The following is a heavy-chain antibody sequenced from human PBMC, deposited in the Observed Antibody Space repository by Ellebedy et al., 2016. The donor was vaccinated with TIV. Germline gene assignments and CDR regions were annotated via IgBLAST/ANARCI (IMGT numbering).Heavy chain of an antibody. CDR1: GFTFSSYA. Sequence: GESLKISCAASGFTFSSYAMSWVRQAPGKGLEWVSAISASGGSTYYADSVKGRFTISRDNSKNTLYLQMNSLRAEDTAVYYCAKGIFQMTTVTCFDYWGQGTLVTVSS. V-gene: IGHV3-23*01. CDR2: ISASGGST. J-gene: IGHJ4*02. D-gene: IGHD4-17*01. CDR3: AKGIFQMTTVTCFDY.